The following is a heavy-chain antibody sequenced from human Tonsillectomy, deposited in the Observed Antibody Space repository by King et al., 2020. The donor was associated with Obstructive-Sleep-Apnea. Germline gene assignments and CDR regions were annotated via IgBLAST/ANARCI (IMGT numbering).Heavy chain of an antibody. Sequence: MQLQESGPGLVKPSETLTFTCTVSGGSISSSSYYWGWIRQPPGKGLEWIGRIYYSGSTYYNPSLKSRVTISVDTSKNQFSLKLSSVTAADTAVYYCAALDEWFDPWGQGTLVTVSS. J-gene: IGHJ5*02. D-gene: IGHD3/OR15-3a*01. V-gene: IGHV4-39*07. CDR2: IYYSGST. CDR1: GGSISSSSYY. CDR3: AALDEWFDP.